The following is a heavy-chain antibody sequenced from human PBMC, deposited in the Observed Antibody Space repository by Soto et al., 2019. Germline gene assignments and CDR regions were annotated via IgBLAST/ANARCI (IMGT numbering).Heavy chain of an antibody. Sequence: PSETLSLTCTVSGGSISDYYWSWIRQPPGKGLEWIGYIYYSGSTNYNPSLKSRVTISVDTSKNQFSLKLSSVTAADTAVYYCARKYYYDGWFDPWGQGTXVTVSS. V-gene: IGHV4-59*01. D-gene: IGHD3-22*01. J-gene: IGHJ5*02. CDR2: IYYSGST. CDR3: ARKYYYDGWFDP. CDR1: GGSISDYY.